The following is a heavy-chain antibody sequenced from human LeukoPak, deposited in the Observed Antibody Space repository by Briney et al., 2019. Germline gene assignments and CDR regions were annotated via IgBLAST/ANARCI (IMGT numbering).Heavy chain of an antibody. J-gene: IGHJ6*02. CDR3: AREGTAGDYYGMDV. CDR1: GFTFRKYA. Sequence: GGSLRLSCAASGFTFRKYAMNWVRQAPGKGLEWVSYISSSSSSTIYYADSVKGRFTISRDNAKNSLYLQMNSLRAEDTAVYYCAREGTAGDYYGMDVWGQGTTVTVSS. CDR2: ISSSSSSTI. V-gene: IGHV3-48*04. D-gene: IGHD3-10*01.